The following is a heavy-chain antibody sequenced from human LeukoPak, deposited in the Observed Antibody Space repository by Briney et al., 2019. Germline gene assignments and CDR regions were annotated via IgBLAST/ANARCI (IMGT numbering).Heavy chain of an antibody. D-gene: IGHD5-18*01. V-gene: IGHV1-18*01. CDR2: ISAYNGDT. Sequence: ASVKVSCKASGYTFTSYGINWVRQAPGQGLEWMGWISAYNGDTNYAQKLQGRVTMTTDTSTSTAYMELRSLRSDDTAVYYCARDGELDTAMATYFDYWGQGTLVTVSS. J-gene: IGHJ4*02. CDR1: GYTFTSYG. CDR3: ARDGELDTAMATYFDY.